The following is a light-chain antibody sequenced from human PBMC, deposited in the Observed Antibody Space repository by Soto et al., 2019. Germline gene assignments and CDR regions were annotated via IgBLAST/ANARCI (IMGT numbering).Light chain of an antibody. CDR3: QQSYRSPYT. CDR1: QSINIY. J-gene: IGKJ2*01. V-gene: IGKV1-39*01. Sequence: IQMTQSPSSLSASVGYSVTVTCRASQSINIYLNWYQQKPGKAPTLLIYGASSLQSGVPSRFTGGGSRTDFTLTISSLQPEDFATYYCQQSYRSPYTFGQGTKLEIK. CDR2: GAS.